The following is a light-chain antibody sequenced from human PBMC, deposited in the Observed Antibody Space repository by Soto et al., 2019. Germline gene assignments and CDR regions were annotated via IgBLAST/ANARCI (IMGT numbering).Light chain of an antibody. CDR3: QQSYSTLLT. Sequence: DIQMTQSPSSLSASVGDRVTITCRASQSISSSLNWYQQKPGQAPKLLIYAASSLQSGVPSRFSGSGSGTDFTLTISSLQPEDFATYYCQQSYSTLLTFGGGTNVEIK. V-gene: IGKV1-39*01. J-gene: IGKJ4*01. CDR1: QSISSS. CDR2: AAS.